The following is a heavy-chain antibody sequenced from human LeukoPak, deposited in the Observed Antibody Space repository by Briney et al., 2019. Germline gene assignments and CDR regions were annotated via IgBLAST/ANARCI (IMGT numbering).Heavy chain of an antibody. J-gene: IGHJ4*02. CDR1: GGSISSHY. CDR2: IYYSGST. CDR3: ARGYFDWLSFAFDY. Sequence: SETLSFTGTVSGGSISSHYWSWIRQPPGKGLEWIGYIYYSGSTNYNPSLKSRVTISVDTSKNQFSPKLSSVTAADTAVYYCARGYFDWLSFAFDYWGQGTLVTVSS. V-gene: IGHV4-59*11. D-gene: IGHD3-9*01.